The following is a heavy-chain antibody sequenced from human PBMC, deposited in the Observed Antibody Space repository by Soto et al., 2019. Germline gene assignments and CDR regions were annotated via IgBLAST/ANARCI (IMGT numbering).Heavy chain of an antibody. CDR1: GYIFSSYA. J-gene: IGHJ4*02. V-gene: IGHV1-3*01. CDR3: ARDTGDGTFDF. CDR2: INAGYGNT. D-gene: IGHD7-27*01. Sequence: GXSVKVSFKATGYIFSSYAMHWVRQAPGQRLEWMGWINAGYGNTKSSQKFQDRVTISRDTSASTAYMELTSLRSEDTAVYYCARDTGDGTFDFWGQGTLVTVSS.